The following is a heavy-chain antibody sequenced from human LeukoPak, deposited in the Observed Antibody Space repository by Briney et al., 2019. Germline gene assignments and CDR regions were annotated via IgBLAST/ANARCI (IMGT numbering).Heavy chain of an antibody. D-gene: IGHD6-19*01. Sequence: PGGSLRLSCAASGFTFTRNWMSWVRQAPGKGLEWVAHINGEGTSIHYVDSVKGRFTISRDNTKNSVFLQMNSLRADDTAVYYCARDGFSTGSHDYWGQGTLVTVSS. CDR1: GFTFTRNW. J-gene: IGHJ4*02. V-gene: IGHV3-7*01. CDR2: INGEGTSI. CDR3: ARDGFSTGSHDY.